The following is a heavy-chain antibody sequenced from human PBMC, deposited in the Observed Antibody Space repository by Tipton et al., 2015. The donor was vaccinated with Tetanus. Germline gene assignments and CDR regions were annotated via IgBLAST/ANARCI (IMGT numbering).Heavy chain of an antibody. Sequence: SLRLSCAASGFTVSSNYMSWVRQAPGKGLEWVSVIYSGGSTYYADSVKGRFTISRDNSKNTLYLQMNSLRAEDTAVYYCARGKGHSSSWKYYYYGMDVWGQGTTVPVSS. CDR1: GFTVSSNY. CDR2: IYSGGST. D-gene: IGHD6-13*01. CDR3: ARGKGHSSSWKYYYYGMDV. J-gene: IGHJ6*02. V-gene: IGHV3-53*01.